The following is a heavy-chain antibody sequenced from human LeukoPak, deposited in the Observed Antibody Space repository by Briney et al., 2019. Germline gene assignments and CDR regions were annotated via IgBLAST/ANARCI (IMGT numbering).Heavy chain of an antibody. CDR3: ARGVDGIAVAGHFDY. J-gene: IGHJ4*02. CDR1: GFTFSNYW. Sequence: GGSLRLSCAASGFTFSNYWMHWVRQAPGKGLVWVSRINSDGNSTNYADSVKGRFTISRDNAKNSLYLQMNSLRAEDTAVYYCARGVDGIAVAGHFDYWGQGTLVTVSS. V-gene: IGHV3-74*01. D-gene: IGHD6-19*01. CDR2: INSDGNST.